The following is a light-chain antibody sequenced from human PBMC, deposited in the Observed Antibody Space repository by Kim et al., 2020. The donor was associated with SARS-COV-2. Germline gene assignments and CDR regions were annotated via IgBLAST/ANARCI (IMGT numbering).Light chain of an antibody. J-gene: IGKJ5*01. Sequence: CPAARVTLTCRASPGVRSSCLAGYEQRPGQPPRLLISGAAYRATAIPGRSSGSGSGRGFALTISRLEPEDFVKYYCQQYGKTRITFGQGTRVEIK. CDR2: GAA. CDR3: QQYGKTRIT. CDR1: PGVRSSC. V-gene: IGKV3-20*01.